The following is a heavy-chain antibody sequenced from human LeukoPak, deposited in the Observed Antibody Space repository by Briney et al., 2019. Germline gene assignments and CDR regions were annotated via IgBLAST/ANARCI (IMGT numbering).Heavy chain of an antibody. V-gene: IGHV1-8*02. CDR3: ARTTVVVPAARQTYYYYGMDV. Sequence: ASVKVSCKASGYTFTSYGISWVRQAPGQGLEWMGWMNPNSGNTGYAQKFQGRVTMTRNTSISTAYMELSSLRSEDTAVYYCARTTVVVPAARQTYYYYGMDVWGQGTTVTVSS. J-gene: IGHJ6*02. CDR1: GYTFTSYG. CDR2: MNPNSGNT. D-gene: IGHD2-2*01.